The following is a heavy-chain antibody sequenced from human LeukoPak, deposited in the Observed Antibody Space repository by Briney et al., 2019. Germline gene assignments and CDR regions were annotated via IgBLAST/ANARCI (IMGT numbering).Heavy chain of an antibody. CDR3: ARGTSLQSGSYYFDY. D-gene: IGHD1-26*01. J-gene: IGHJ4*02. CDR1: GGSFSGYY. CDR2: INHSGST. V-gene: IGHV4-34*01. Sequence: PSETLSLTCAVYGGSFSGYYWSWIRQPPGKGLEWIGEINHSGSTNYNPSLKGRVTISVDTSKNQFSLKLSSVTAADTAVYYCARGTSLQSGSYYFDYWGQGTLVTVSS.